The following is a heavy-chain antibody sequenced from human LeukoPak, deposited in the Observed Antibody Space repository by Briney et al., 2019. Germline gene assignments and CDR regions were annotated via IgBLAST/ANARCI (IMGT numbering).Heavy chain of an antibody. D-gene: IGHD4-17*01. V-gene: IGHV3-11*01. Sequence: GGSLRLSCAASGFTFSDYYMSWIRQAPGKGLEWVSYISSSGSTIYYADSVKGRFTISRDNAKNSLYLQMNSLRAEDTAVYYCAKEDYAYYYYYGMDVWGQGTTVTVSS. CDR1: GFTFSDYY. J-gene: IGHJ6*02. CDR2: ISSSGSTI. CDR3: AKEDYAYYYYYGMDV.